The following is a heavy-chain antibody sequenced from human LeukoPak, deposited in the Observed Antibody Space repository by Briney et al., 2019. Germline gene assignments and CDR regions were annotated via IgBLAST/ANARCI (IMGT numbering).Heavy chain of an antibody. V-gene: IGHV3-7*01. J-gene: IGHJ6*02. D-gene: IGHD3-9*01. CDR2: IKQDGSEK. Sequence: GGSLRLSCAASGFTFSSYWMSWVRQAPGKGLEWVANIKQDGSEKYYVDPVKGRFTISRDNAKNSLYLQMNSLRAEDTAVYYCARDPGADWYLGYYYGMDVWGQGTTVTVSS. CDR1: GFTFSSYW. CDR3: ARDPGADWYLGYYYGMDV.